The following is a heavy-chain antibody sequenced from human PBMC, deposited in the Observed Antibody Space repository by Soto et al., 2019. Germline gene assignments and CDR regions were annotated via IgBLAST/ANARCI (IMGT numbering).Heavy chain of an antibody. J-gene: IGHJ4*02. CDR1: GFTFSSYW. CDR2: IKQDGSEK. Sequence: PGGSLRLSCAASGFTFSSYWMSWVRQAPGKGLEWVANIKQDGSEKYYVDSVKGRFTISRDNAKNSLYLQMNSLRAEDTATYYCVKERYGSGSYPYFDYWGQGTPVTVSS. D-gene: IGHD3-10*01. CDR3: VKERYGSGSYPYFDY. V-gene: IGHV3-7*03.